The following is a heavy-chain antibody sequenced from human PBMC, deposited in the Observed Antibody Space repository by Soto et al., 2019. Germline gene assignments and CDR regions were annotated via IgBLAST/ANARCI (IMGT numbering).Heavy chain of an antibody. D-gene: IGHD6-13*01. CDR1: GYTFTSYA. Sequence: GASVKVSCKASGYTFTSYAMNWVRQAPGQGLEWMGWINTNTGNPTYAQGFTGRFAFSLDTSVSTAYLQICSLKAEDTAVYYCARDGIAAAGTYYYYGMDVWGQGTTVTVSS. CDR3: ARDGIAAAGTYYYYGMDV. J-gene: IGHJ6*02. V-gene: IGHV7-4-1*01. CDR2: INTNTGNP.